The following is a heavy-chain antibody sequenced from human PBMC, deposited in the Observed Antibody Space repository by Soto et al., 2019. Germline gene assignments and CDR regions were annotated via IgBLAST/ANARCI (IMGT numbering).Heavy chain of an antibody. J-gene: IGHJ6*02. CDR3: ARRVDKAMDRDYYGMDV. CDR2: IIPIFGTA. Sequence: QVQLVQSGAEVKKPGSSVKVSCKASGGTFSSYAISWVRQAPGQGLEWMGGIIPIFGTANYAQKFQGRVTITADESTSTAYMELSSLRSEDTAVYYCARRVDKAMDRDYYGMDVWGQGTTGTVSS. V-gene: IGHV1-69*01. D-gene: IGHD5-18*01. CDR1: GGTFSSYA.